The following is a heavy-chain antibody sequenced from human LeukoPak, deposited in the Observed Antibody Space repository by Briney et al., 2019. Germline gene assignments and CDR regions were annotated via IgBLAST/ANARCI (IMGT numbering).Heavy chain of an antibody. J-gene: IGHJ4*02. CDR1: GGSISSYY. CDR2: TYYSGST. D-gene: IGHD4-23*01. Sequence: PSETLSLTCTVSGGSISSYYWSWIRQPPGKGLEWIGYTYYSGSTNYNPSLKSRVTISVDTSKNQFSLKLSSVTAADTAVYYCARRSYGGNFFDYWGQGTLVTVSS. V-gene: IGHV4-59*08. CDR3: ARRSYGGNFFDY.